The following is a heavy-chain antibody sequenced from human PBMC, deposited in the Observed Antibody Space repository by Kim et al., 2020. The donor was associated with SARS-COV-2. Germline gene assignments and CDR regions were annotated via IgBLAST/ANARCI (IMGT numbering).Heavy chain of an antibody. D-gene: IGHD2-21*02. CDR2: ISAYNGNT. Sequence: ASVKVSCKASGYTFTSYGISWVRQAPGQGLEWMGWISAYNGNTNYAQKLQGRVTMTTDTSTSTAYMELRSLRSDDTAVYYCARDCGGDCYPNYYYGMDVWGQGTTVTVSS. J-gene: IGHJ6*02. CDR1: GYTFTSYG. V-gene: IGHV1-18*01. CDR3: ARDCGGDCYPNYYYGMDV.